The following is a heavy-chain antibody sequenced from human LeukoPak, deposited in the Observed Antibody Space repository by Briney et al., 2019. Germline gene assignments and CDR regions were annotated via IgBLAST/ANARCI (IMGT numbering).Heavy chain of an antibody. CDR2: IKKDGSEK. CDR1: GFTFSSYW. J-gene: IGHJ4*02. Sequence: GGSLRLSCTASGFTFSSYWMSWVRQAPGKGLDLVANIKKDGSEKYYVDSVKGRFTISRDNAKNSLYLQMNSLRAEDTAVYYCARGYSRFDYWGQGSLVTVSS. D-gene: IGHD6-13*01. V-gene: IGHV3-7*01. CDR3: ARGYSRFDY.